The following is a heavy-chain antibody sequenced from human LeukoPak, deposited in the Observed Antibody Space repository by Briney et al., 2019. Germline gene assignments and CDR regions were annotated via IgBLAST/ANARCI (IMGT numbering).Heavy chain of an antibody. CDR1: GGSISSRTYY. V-gene: IGHV4-31*03. CDR3: ARDRRGLDFYDAFDI. J-gene: IGHJ3*02. Sequence: SETLSLTCTVSGGSISSRTYYWSWIRQHPGKGLGWIGYIYYSGSTYYNPSLKSRLSISVDTSKNHFSLKLSSVTAADTAVYFCARDRRGLDFYDAFDIWGQGTMVTVSS. CDR2: IYYSGST. D-gene: IGHD2/OR15-2a*01.